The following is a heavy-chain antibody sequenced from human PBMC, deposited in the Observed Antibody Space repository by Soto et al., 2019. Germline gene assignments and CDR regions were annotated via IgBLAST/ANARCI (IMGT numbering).Heavy chain of an antibody. D-gene: IGHD5-12*01. CDR2: IYYSGST. CDR1: GGSISSGGYY. J-gene: IGHJ4*02. Sequence: PSETLSLTCTVSGGSISSGGYYWGWIRQPPGKGLEWIGSIYYSGSTYYNPSLKSRVTISVDTSKNQFSLKLSSVTAADTAVYYCARLGPGEGGYNFAYWGQGTLVTVSS. CDR3: ARLGPGEGGYNFAY. V-gene: IGHV4-39*01.